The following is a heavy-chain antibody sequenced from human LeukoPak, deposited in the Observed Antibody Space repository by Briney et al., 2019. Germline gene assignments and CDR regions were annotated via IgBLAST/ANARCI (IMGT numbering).Heavy chain of an antibody. CDR1: GDSVSSNSAA. CDR2: TYYRSKWYN. CDR3: ARVRCSSTSCFDAFDI. J-gene: IGHJ3*02. Sequence: SQTLSLTCDISGDSVSSNSAAWNWIRQSPSRGLEWLGRTYYRSKWYNDYAVSVKSRITINPDTSKNQFSLQLNSVTPEDTAVYYCARVRCSSTSCFDAFDIWGQGTMVTVSS. V-gene: IGHV6-1*01. D-gene: IGHD2-2*01.